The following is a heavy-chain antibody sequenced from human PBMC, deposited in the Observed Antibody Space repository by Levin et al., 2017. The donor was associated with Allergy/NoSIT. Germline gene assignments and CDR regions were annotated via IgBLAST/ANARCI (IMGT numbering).Heavy chain of an antibody. CDR2: ISYDGSNK. D-gene: IGHD3-10*01. V-gene: IGHV3-30*03. CDR1: GFTFSSYG. CDR3: AIIRYYGSGREFDL. J-gene: IGHJ2*01. Sequence: GGSLRLSCAASGFTFSSYGMHWVRQAPGKGLEWVAVISYDGSNKYYADSVKGRFTISRDNSKNTLYLQMNSLRAEDTAVYYCAIIRYYGSGREFDLWGRGTLVTVSS.